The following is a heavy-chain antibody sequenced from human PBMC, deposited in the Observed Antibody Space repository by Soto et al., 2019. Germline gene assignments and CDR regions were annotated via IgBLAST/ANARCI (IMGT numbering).Heavy chain of an antibody. CDR1: GFSYRTSG. Sequence: QVQLVESGGGVVQPERSLRLSCAASGFSYRTSGMHWVRQAPGKGLEWVALIWNDGNNKVYADSVKGRFTISNDNSQNTIYLQMDSLRGEDTALYYCARDDNLQGNAFDVWGQGTMVTVSS. CDR3: ARDDNLQGNAFDV. D-gene: IGHD3-10*01. CDR2: IWNDGNNK. J-gene: IGHJ3*01. V-gene: IGHV3-33*01.